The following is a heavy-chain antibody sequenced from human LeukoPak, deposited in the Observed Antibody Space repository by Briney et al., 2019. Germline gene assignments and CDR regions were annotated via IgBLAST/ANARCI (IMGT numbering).Heavy chain of an antibody. CDR2: IWSDGSNK. CDR1: GFTFSSYG. D-gene: IGHD2-2*01. CDR3: ARDQGCSSTNCYSLFFHY. Sequence: QPGRSLRLSCAASGFTFSSYGMHWVRQAPGKGLEWVAVIWSDGSNKYYADSVKGRFTISRDNSQNTLYLQMNSLRAEDTAVYYCARDQGCSSTNCYSLFFHYWGQGTLVTVSS. V-gene: IGHV3-33*01. J-gene: IGHJ4*02.